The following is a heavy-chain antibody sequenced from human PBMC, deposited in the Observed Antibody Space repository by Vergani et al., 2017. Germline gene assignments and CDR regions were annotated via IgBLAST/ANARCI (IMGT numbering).Heavy chain of an antibody. CDR2: ISYDGSNK. J-gene: IGHJ6*03. CDR1: GFTFSSYA. CDR3: ARDGPYYDFWSGYRKTYDYYYYMDV. V-gene: IGHV3-30-3*01. D-gene: IGHD3-3*01. Sequence: QVQLVESGGGVVQPGRSLRLSCAASGFTFSSYAMHWVRQAPGKGLEWVAVISYDGSNKYYADSVKGRFTISRDNSKNTLYLQMNSLRAEDTAVYYCARDGPYYDFWSGYRKTYDYYYYMDVWGKGTTVTVYS.